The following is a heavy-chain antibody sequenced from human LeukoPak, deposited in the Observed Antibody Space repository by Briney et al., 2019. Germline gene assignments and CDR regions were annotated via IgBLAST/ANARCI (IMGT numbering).Heavy chain of an antibody. D-gene: IGHD3-10*01. V-gene: IGHV3-23*01. Sequence: GGSLRLSCAASGFTFSSYGMSWVRQAPGKGLEWGSAISGSGGSTYYADSVKGRFTISRDNSKNTLYLQMNSLRAEDTAVYYCAKETGYYGSGSYYINWGQGTLVTVSS. CDR1: GFTFSSYG. CDR2: ISGSGGST. CDR3: AKETGYYGSGSYYIN. J-gene: IGHJ4*02.